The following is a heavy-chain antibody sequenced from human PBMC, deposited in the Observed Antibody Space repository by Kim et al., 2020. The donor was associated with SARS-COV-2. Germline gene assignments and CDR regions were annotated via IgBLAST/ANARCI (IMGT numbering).Heavy chain of an antibody. V-gene: IGHV4-31*03. CDR2: IYYSGST. CDR3: AKGSSGYNYY. J-gene: IGHJ4*02. Sequence: SETLSLTCTVSGGSISSGGYYWSWIRQHPGTGLEWIGYIYYSGSTYYNPSLKSRVTISVDTSKNQFSLKLSSVTAADTAVYYCAKGSSGYNYYWGQGTLVTVSS. CDR1: GGSISSGGYY. D-gene: IGHD3-22*01.